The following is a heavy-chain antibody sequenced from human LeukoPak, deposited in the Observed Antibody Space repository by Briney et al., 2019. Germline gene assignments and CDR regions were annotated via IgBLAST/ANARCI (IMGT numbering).Heavy chain of an antibody. CDR1: GYTFTGFY. J-gene: IGHJ4*02. CDR2: INPKSDAT. CDR3: AIATTPADFEY. V-gene: IGHV1-2*02. Sequence: ASVKVSCKASGYTFTGFYLHWVRQAPGRGLEWVGWINPKSDATNYAQTFQGRVTMTRDTSISTAYMELSSLRSDDTAVYYCAIATTPADFEYWGQGTLVTVSS. D-gene: IGHD2-15*01.